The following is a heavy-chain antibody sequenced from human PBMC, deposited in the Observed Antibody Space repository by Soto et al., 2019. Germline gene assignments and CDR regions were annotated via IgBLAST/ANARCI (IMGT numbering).Heavy chain of an antibody. D-gene: IGHD3-22*01. V-gene: IGHV1-18*04. CDR1: GYTFTSYG. CDR2: ISAYNGNT. CDR3: ARDLPPPAYYYDSSGPDAFDI. J-gene: IGHJ3*02. Sequence: GASVKVSCKASGYTFTSYGISWVRQAPGQGLEWMGWISAYNGNTNYAQKPQGRVTMTTDTSTSTAYMELRSLRSDDTAVYYCARDLPPPAYYYDSSGPDAFDIWGQGTMVTVSS.